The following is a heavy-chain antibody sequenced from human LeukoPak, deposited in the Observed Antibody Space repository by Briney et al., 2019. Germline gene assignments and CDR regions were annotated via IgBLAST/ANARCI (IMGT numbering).Heavy chain of an antibody. CDR3: ARAAGATIDY. V-gene: IGHV4-38-2*02. CDR1: GYSISSGDY. J-gene: IGHJ4*02. D-gene: IGHD1-26*01. CDR2: IYHSGST. Sequence: SETLSLTCTVSGYSISSGDYWGWIRQPPGKGLEWIGSIYHSGSTYYNPSLKSRVTISVDTSKNQFSLKLSSVTAADTAVYFCARAAGATIDYWGQGTVVTVSS.